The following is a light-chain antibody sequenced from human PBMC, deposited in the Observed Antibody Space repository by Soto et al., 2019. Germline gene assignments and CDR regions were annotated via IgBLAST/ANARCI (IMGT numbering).Light chain of an antibody. J-gene: IGKJ1*01. V-gene: IGKV3-15*01. CDR3: QQYNNWPPRT. CDR1: QSVSSN. Sequence: EIVMTQFPATLSVSPGERATLSCRASQSVSSNLAWYQQKPGQAPRLLIYGASTRATGIPARFSGSGSGTEFTLTISSLQSEDFAVYYCQQYNNWPPRTFGQGTKV. CDR2: GAS.